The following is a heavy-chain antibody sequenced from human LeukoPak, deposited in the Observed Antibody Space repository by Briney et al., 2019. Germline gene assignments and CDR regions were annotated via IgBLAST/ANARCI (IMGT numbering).Heavy chain of an antibody. J-gene: IGHJ4*02. CDR1: GFTSTNFA. D-gene: IGHD3-16*01. Sequence: SVKVSCKASGFTSTNFAVQWVRQARGQRLEWIGWIIVGSGATKCAQDFQERVTITRDLSTSTLYMELRSLTSEDAAVYYCAADLSNPRMGASYLDSWGQGTLVTVSS. CDR3: AADLSNPRMGASYLDS. CDR2: IIVGSGAT. V-gene: IGHV1-58*01.